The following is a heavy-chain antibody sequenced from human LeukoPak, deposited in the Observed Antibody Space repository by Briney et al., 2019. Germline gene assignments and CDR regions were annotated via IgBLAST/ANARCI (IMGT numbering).Heavy chain of an antibody. Sequence: GGSLRLSCAASGFTFSSYAMSWVRQAPGKGLEWVSAISGSCGSTYYADSVKGRFTISRDNPKNTLYLQMNSLRAEDTAVYYCAKRITIFGVVIIAAGDYFDYWGQGTLVTVSS. D-gene: IGHD3-3*01. CDR2: ISGSCGST. CDR1: GFTFSSYA. J-gene: IGHJ4*02. V-gene: IGHV3-23*01. CDR3: AKRITIFGVVIIAAGDYFDY.